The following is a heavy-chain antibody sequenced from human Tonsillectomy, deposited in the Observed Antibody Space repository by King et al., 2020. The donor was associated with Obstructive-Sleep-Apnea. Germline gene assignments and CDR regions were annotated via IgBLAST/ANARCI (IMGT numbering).Heavy chain of an antibody. D-gene: IGHD3-10*01. CDR3: ARGQYYYGSGCGY. V-gene: IGHV3-33*01. CDR1: GFTFSSYG. CDR2: IWYDGSNK. J-gene: IGHJ4*02. Sequence: VKLVESGGGVVQPGRSLRLSCAASGFTFSSYGMHWVRQAPGKGLEWVAVIWYDGSNKYYADSVKGRFTISRDNSKNTLYLQMNSLRAEDTAVYYCARGQYYYGSGCGYWGQGTLVTVSS.